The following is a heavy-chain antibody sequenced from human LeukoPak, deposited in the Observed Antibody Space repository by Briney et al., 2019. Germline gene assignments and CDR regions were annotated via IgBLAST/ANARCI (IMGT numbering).Heavy chain of an antibody. V-gene: IGHV3-53*01. CDR2: IYSGGST. J-gene: IGHJ6*02. CDR1: GFTVSSNY. D-gene: IGHD3-10*01. CDR3: ATLWYYGMDV. Sequence: GGSLRLSCAASGFTVSSNYMSWVRQAPGKGLEWVSVIYSGGSTYYADSVKGRFAISRDNSKNTLYLQMNSLRAEDTAVYYCATLWYYGMDVWGQGTTATVSS.